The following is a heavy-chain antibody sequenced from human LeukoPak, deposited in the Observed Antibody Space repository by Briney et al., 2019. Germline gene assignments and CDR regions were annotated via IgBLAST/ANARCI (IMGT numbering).Heavy chain of an antibody. J-gene: IGHJ4*02. D-gene: IGHD2-2*01. Sequence: SETLSLTCAVYGGSFSGYYWSWIRQPPGKGLEWIGEINHSGSTNYNPSLKSRVTISVDTSKNQFSLKLSSVTAADTAVYYCAYCSSTSCYYWGQGTLVTVSS. CDR1: GGSFSGYY. V-gene: IGHV4-34*01. CDR2: INHSGST. CDR3: AYCSSTSCYY.